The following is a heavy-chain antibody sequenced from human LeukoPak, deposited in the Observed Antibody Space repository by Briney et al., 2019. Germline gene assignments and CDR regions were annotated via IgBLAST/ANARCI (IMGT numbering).Heavy chain of an antibody. CDR3: ARVLLAAAGKPYYYMDV. D-gene: IGHD6-13*01. V-gene: IGHV1-8*01. CDR1: GYTFTSYD. J-gene: IGHJ6*03. CDR2: MYPNSGNT. Sequence: ASVKVSCKASGYTFTSYDINWVRQATGQGLEWMGWMYPNSGNTGYAQKFQGRVTMTRNTSISTAYMELSSLRSEDTAVYYCARVLLAAAGKPYYYMDVWGKGTTVTVSS.